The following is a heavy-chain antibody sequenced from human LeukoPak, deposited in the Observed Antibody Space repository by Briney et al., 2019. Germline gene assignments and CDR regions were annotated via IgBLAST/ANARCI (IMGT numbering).Heavy chain of an antibody. CDR2: ISAYNGNT. D-gene: IGHD3-3*01. J-gene: IGHJ5*02. Sequence: ASVKVSCKASGYTFTSYGISWVRQAPGQGLEWMGWISAYNGNTNYAQKLQGRVTMTIDTSTRTAYMEVRSLRSDDTAVYYCARDTLSDFWSGDQNWFDPWGQGTLVTVSS. V-gene: IGHV1-18*01. CDR1: GYTFTSYG. CDR3: ARDTLSDFWSGDQNWFDP.